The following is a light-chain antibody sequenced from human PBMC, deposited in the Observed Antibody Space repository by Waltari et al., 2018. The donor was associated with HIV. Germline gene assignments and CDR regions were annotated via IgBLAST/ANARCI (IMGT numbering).Light chain of an antibody. CDR1: KLGYKY. V-gene: IGLV3-1*01. J-gene: IGLJ2*01. Sequence: SYELTQPPSVSVSPGQTASITCSGDKLGYKYACWYQQKAGQSPVLVISRDRKRPSGIPERFSGSNSGNTATLTISGTQAMDEADYYCQAWDSSTVVFGGGTKLTVL. CDR2: RDR. CDR3: QAWDSSTVV.